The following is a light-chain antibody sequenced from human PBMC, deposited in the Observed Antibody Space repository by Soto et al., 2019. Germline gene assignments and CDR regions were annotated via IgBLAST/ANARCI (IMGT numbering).Light chain of an antibody. CDR2: DVS. CDR3: SSYSTSTTLV. V-gene: IGLV2-14*03. CDR1: SSDIGGYNY. J-gene: IGLJ1*01. Sequence: QSALTQPASVSGSPGQSIIISCTGTSSDIGGYNYVSWYQQHPGKAPKLMTYDVSNRPSGVSNRFSGSKSGNTASLTISGLQAEDEADYYCSSYSTSTTLVFGTGTRSPS.